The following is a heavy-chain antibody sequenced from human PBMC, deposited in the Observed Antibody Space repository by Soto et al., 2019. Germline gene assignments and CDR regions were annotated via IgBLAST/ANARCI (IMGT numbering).Heavy chain of an antibody. CDR1: GFTFSSYG. V-gene: IGHV3-33*01. CDR3: ARDRQSDYGDY. Sequence: QVQLVESGGGVVQPGRSLRLSCAASGFTFSSYGMHWVRQAPGKGLEWVAVIWYDGSNKYYADSVKGRFTISRDNSKNTRYLQMNSLRAEDTAVYYCARDRQSDYGDYWGQGTLVTVSS. D-gene: IGHD3-3*01. J-gene: IGHJ4*02. CDR2: IWYDGSNK.